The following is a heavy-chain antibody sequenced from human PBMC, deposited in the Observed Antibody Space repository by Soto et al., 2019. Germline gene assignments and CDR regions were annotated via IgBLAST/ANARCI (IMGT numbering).Heavy chain of an antibody. J-gene: IGHJ3*02. CDR3: AIAVAQHHDAFDI. CDR2: IYYSGST. CDR1: GGSISSGGYY. V-gene: IGHV4-31*03. Sequence: SENLSLTCTVSGGSISSGGYYWSWIRQHPGKGLEWIGYIYYSGSTYYNPSLKSRVTISVDTSKNQFSLKLSSVTAADTAVYYCAIAVAQHHDAFDIWGQGTMVIVSS. D-gene: IGHD6-19*01.